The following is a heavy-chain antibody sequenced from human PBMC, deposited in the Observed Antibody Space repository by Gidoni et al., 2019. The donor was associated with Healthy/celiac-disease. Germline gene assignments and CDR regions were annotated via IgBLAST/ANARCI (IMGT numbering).Heavy chain of an antibody. J-gene: IGHJ6*03. D-gene: IGHD6-19*01. V-gene: IGHV4-34*01. Sequence: QVQLQQWGAGLLKPSETLSLTCAAYGGSFSGYYWSWIRQPPGKGLGWIGEINHSGSTNYNPSPKSRVTISEDTSKNQFSLKLSSVTAADTAVYYCARSGWYVYYYYYMDVWGKGTTVTVSS. CDR1: GGSFSGYY. CDR3: ARSGWYVYYYYYMDV. CDR2: INHSGST.